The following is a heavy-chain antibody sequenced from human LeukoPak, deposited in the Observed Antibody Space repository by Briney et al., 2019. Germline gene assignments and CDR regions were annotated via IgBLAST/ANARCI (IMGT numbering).Heavy chain of an antibody. CDR1: GYSFSNYG. Sequence: GSVKVSCKASGYSFSNYGIAWLRQAPGQGLEWVAWISTFNDHTNTAQKLRGRVTLTTDTSTSTAYMELRSLRSDDTAVYYCAREGQEAPDIWGQGTMVTVSS. CDR3: AREGQEAPDI. CDR2: ISTFNDHT. J-gene: IGHJ3*02. V-gene: IGHV1-18*01.